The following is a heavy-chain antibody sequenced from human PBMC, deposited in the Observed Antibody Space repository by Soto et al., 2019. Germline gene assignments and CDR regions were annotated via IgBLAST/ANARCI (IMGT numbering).Heavy chain of an antibody. V-gene: IGHV4-59*01. Sequence: SETLSLSCTVWGAPISSSYWSWIRQSPGKGLEWIGYVYYSGSTNHNPSLKSRVTISVDTSKNQFSLKLSSVTAADTDVYYCERGYYDSRGQSNTFDIWGQGTMVTV. CDR2: VYYSGST. J-gene: IGHJ3*02. D-gene: IGHD3-22*01. CDR3: ERGYYDSRGQSNTFDI. CDR1: GAPISSSY.